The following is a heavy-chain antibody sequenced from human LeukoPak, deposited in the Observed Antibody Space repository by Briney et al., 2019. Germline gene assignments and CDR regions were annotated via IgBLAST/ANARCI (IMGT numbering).Heavy chain of an antibody. V-gene: IGHV4-30-4*01. Sequence: SQTLSLTCTVSGGSISSGDYYWSWIRQPPGKGLEWIGYIYYSGSTYYNPSLKSRVTISVDTSKNQFSLKLSSVTAADTAVYYCARDLFRDSYYYDSSGLDWGQGTLVTVSS. J-gene: IGHJ4*02. CDR3: ARDLFRDSYYYDSSGLD. CDR2: IYYSGST. D-gene: IGHD3-22*01. CDR1: GGSISSGDYY.